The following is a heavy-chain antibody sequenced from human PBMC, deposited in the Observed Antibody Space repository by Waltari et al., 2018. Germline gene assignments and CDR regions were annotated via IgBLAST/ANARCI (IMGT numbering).Heavy chain of an antibody. J-gene: IGHJ4*02. V-gene: IGHV3-74*01. CDR2: INRDGSTT. CDR3: AREIAVTGQYYFDY. D-gene: IGHD6-13*01. CDR1: GFTFISYW. Sequence: EVQLVESGGDSVQPGGSLRLSCAVSGFTFISYWIHWVRQAPGKGLVRVSRINRDGSTTTYADSVKGRFTISRDNAKNTLYLQMNSLRAEDTAVYYCAREIAVTGQYYFDYWGQGTLVTVSS.